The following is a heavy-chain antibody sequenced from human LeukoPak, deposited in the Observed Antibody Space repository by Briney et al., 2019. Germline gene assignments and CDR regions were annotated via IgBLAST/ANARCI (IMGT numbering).Heavy chain of an antibody. Sequence: SQTLSLTCTVSGASISSDDYYWSWLRQPPGKGLEWIGYISYSGSTYYNSSLQSRITISVDPSRNRFSLELSSVTAADTAVYYCAKTTLERLRYFDYWGQGTQVTVSS. D-gene: IGHD1-7*01. CDR1: GASISSDDYY. CDR3: AKTTLERLRYFDY. CDR2: ISYSGST. V-gene: IGHV4-30-4*01. J-gene: IGHJ4*02.